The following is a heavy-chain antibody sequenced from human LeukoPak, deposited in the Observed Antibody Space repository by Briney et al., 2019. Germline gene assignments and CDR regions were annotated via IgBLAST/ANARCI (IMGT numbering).Heavy chain of an antibody. Sequence: ASVKVSCKASGGTFSSYAISWVRQAPGQGLEWMGWISAYNGNTNYAQKLQGRVTMTTDTSTSTAYMELRSLRSDDTAVYYCASGPLGIHPENWRHAFDIWGQGTMVTVSS. V-gene: IGHV1-18*01. J-gene: IGHJ3*02. CDR3: ASGPLGIHPENWRHAFDI. CDR1: GGTFSSYA. CDR2: ISAYNGNT. D-gene: IGHD1-1*01.